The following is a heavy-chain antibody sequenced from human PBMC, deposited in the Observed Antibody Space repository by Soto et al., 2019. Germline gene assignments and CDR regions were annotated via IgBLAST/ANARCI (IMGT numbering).Heavy chain of an antibody. Sequence: SETLSLTCAVYGGSFSGYYWSWIRQPPGKGLEWIGEINHSGSTNYNPSLKSRVTISVDTSKNQFSLKLSSVTAADTAVYYCARGLQRITIFGVVYNWFHPPGQATLVTVSS. D-gene: IGHD3-3*01. V-gene: IGHV4-34*01. CDR2: INHSGST. CDR3: ARGLQRITIFGVVYNWFHP. CDR1: GGSFSGYY. J-gene: IGHJ5*02.